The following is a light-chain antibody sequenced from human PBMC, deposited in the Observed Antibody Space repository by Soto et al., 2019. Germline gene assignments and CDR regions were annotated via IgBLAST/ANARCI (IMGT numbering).Light chain of an antibody. CDR2: DAS. CDR1: QRVSSDY. Sequence: EIVLTQSPATLSLSPGERATLSCGASQRVSSDYLAWYQQIPGLAPRLLIFDASSRATGIPDRFSGSGSGTEFTLTISRLEPEDSAVYYCQQYGSSPLTFGGGTKV. CDR3: QQYGSSPLT. V-gene: IGKV3D-20*01. J-gene: IGKJ4*01.